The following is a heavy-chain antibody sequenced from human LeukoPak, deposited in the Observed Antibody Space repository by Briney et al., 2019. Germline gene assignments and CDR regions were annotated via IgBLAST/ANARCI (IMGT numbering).Heavy chain of an antibody. Sequence: ASVKVSCKASGYTFTSYGISWVRQAPGRGLEWMGWISAYNGNTNYAQKLQGRVTMTTDTSTSTAYMELRSLRSDDTAVYYCAIDYDILTGPRFDYWGQGTLVTVSS. CDR3: AIDYDILTGPRFDY. CDR1: GYTFTSYG. V-gene: IGHV1-18*01. CDR2: ISAYNGNT. J-gene: IGHJ4*02. D-gene: IGHD3-9*01.